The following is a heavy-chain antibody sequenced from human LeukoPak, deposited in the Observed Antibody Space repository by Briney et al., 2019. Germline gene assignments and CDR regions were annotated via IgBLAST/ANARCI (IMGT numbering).Heavy chain of an antibody. CDR2: IYTGSLS. CDR1: GFTVSNSY. CDR3: AREGGLTEGGFDY. J-gene: IGHJ4*02. Sequence: GGSLRLSCAASGFTVSNSYMSWVRQAPGKGLEWVSVIYTGSLSYYTDSVKGRFTISRDKSNNTLYLQMNSLRDEDTAVYYCAREGGLTEGGFDYWGQGTLVTVS. V-gene: IGHV3-53*01. D-gene: IGHD1-14*01.